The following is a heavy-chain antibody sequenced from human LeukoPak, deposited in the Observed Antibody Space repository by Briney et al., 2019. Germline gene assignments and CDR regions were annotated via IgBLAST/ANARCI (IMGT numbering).Heavy chain of an antibody. CDR2: IYYSGST. D-gene: IGHD6-13*01. J-gene: IGHJ4*02. CDR3: ARGIAAASVY. V-gene: IGHV4-39*07. CDR1: GGSISSSSYY. Sequence: SETLSLTCTVSGGSISSSSYYWGWIRQPPGKGLEWIGSIYYSGSTYYNPSLKSRVTISVDTSKNQFSLKLSSVTAADTAVYYCARGIAAASVYWGQGTLVTVSS.